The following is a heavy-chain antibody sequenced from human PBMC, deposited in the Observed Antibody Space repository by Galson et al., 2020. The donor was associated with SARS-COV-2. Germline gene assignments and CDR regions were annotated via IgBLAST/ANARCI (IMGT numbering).Heavy chain of an antibody. J-gene: IGHJ3*01. Sequence: GGSLRLSCEASGFTFSSYSMNWVRQAPGKGLEWVSYISSSSSTIYYADSVKGRITISRDNAKNSLYLQMSGLRDEDTAVYYCARDGGRNSHSWFSYDAFDVWGPGTVVTVSS. CDR2: ISSSSSTI. CDR1: GFTFSSYS. V-gene: IGHV3-48*02. D-gene: IGHD6-13*01. CDR3: ARDGGRNSHSWFSYDAFDV.